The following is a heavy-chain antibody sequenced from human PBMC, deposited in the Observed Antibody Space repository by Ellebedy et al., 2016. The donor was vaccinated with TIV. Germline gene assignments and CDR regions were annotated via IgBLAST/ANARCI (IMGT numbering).Heavy chain of an antibody. CDR2: AYYTGTT. Sequence: MPSETLSLTCTVSGSTISSYYWGWVRQPPGKGLEWIAYAYYTGTTNYNPSLKSRVAISMDLPKKQFFLRLTSVTPADTALYYCARALNSGPYYYTGMDVWGPGTAVTVSS. V-gene: IGHV4-59*01. J-gene: IGHJ6*02. D-gene: IGHD3-10*01. CDR3: ARALNSGPYYYTGMDV. CDR1: GSTISSYY.